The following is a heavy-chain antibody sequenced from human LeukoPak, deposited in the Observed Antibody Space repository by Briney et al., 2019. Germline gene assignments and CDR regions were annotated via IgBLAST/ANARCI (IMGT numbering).Heavy chain of an antibody. CDR1: GGSISSSSYY. J-gene: IGHJ6*03. CDR3: ARSQTSIAARPWYYYYYMDV. CDR2: IYYSGST. Sequence: SETLSLTCTVSGGSISSSSYYWGWIRQPPGTGLEWIGSIYYSGSTYYNPSLKSRVTISVDTSKNQFSLKLSSVTAADTAVYYCARSQTSIAARPWYYYYYMDVWGKGTTVTVSS. V-gene: IGHV4-39*07. D-gene: IGHD6-6*01.